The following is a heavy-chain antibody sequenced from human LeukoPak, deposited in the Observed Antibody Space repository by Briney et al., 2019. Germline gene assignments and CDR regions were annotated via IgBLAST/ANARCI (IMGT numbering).Heavy chain of an antibody. D-gene: IGHD3-16*01. CDR1: GYTFTSYG. J-gene: IGHJ4*02. CDR2: ISAYNGNT. CDR3: VIGGLARPGGVFVY. V-gene: IGHV1-18*01. Sequence: EASVKVSCKASGYTFTSYGISWVRQAPGQGLEWMGWISAYNGNTNYAQKLQGRVTMTTDTSTSTAYMELRSLRSDDTAVYYCVIGGLARPGGVFVYWGQGTLVTVSS.